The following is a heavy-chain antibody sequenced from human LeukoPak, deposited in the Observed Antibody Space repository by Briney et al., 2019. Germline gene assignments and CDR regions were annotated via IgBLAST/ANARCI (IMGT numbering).Heavy chain of an antibody. J-gene: IGHJ4*02. V-gene: IGHV3-7*01. CDR2: INQDGSHK. CDR3: ARDPPSDSNWYPDY. D-gene: IGHD6-13*01. CDR1: GFMFSTYW. Sequence: PGGSLRLSCAASGFMFSTYWMSWVRQAPGKGLEWVAHINQDGSHKNYVESVKGRFTVSRDNAKNLLYLQMNGLSAEDTATYYCARDPPSDSNWYPDYWGQGILVAVSS.